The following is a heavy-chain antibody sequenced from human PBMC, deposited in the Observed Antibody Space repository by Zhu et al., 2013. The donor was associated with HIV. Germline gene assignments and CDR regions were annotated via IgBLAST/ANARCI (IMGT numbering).Heavy chain of an antibody. D-gene: IGHD3-10*01. Sequence: QVQLVQSGAEVKKPGSSVKVSCKASGGTFSRYAISWVRQAPGQGLEWMGWISTRNGNTNYVQRLRDRFTVTADASTNTVYLELRSLRSDDAAIYYCARVRGEGDGAYYYHYMDVWGKGTTVTVSS. CDR3: ARVRGEGDGAYYYHYMDV. J-gene: IGHJ6*03. CDR2: ISTRNGNT. V-gene: IGHV1-69*19. CDR1: GGTFSRYA.